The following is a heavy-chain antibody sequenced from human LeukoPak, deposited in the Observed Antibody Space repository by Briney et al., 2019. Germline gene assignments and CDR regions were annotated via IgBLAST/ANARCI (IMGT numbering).Heavy chain of an antibody. Sequence: GGSLRLSCAASGFTVSSNYMSWVRQAPGKGLEWVSVIYSGGSTYYADSVKGRFTISRDNSKNTRYLQMNSLRAEDTAVYYCARGVRYSRSGEYYYYYYMDVWGKGTTVTVSS. CDR1: GFTVSSNY. V-gene: IGHV3-53*01. J-gene: IGHJ6*03. CDR2: IYSGGST. CDR3: ARGVRYSRSGEYYYYYYMDV. D-gene: IGHD3-10*01.